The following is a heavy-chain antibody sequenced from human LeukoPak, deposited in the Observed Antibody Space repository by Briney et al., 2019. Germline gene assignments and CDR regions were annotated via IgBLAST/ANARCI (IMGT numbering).Heavy chain of an antibody. J-gene: IGHJ3*02. CDR2: ISAYNGNT. Sequence: ASVKVSCKASGYTFTSYGISWVRQAPGQGLEWMGWISAYNGNTNYAQKLQGRGTMTTATSTSTAYRELRSLRSDDTAVDYCARDVVVVVQDAFDIWGQGTMVTVSS. D-gene: IGHD2-15*01. CDR1: GYTFTSYG. V-gene: IGHV1-18*01. CDR3: ARDVVVVVQDAFDI.